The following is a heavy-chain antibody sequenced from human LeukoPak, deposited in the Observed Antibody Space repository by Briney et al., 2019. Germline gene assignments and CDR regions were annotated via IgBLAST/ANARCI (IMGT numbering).Heavy chain of an antibody. V-gene: IGHV4-34*01. J-gene: IGHJ4*02. CDR2: INHSGST. CDR3: ARGRWNYDSSGYYTPRSNYFDY. Sequence: PSETLSLTCAVHGGSFSGYYWSWIRQPPGKGLEWIGEINHSGSTNYNPSLKSRVTISVDTSKNQFSLKLSSVTAADTAVYYCARGRWNYDSSGYYTPRSNYFDYWGQGTLVTVSS. D-gene: IGHD3-22*01. CDR1: GGSFSGYY.